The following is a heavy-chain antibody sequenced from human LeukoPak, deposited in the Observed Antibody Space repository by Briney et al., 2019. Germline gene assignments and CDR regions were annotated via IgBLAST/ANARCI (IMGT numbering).Heavy chain of an antibody. CDR3: ARDLYYYDSSGYYYCAFNI. D-gene: IGHD3-22*01. V-gene: IGHV4-4*02. CDR1: GGSISSSNW. CDR2: INHSGST. J-gene: IGHJ3*02. Sequence: SETLSLTCAVSGGSISSSNWWSWVRQPPGKGLEWIGEINHSGSTNYNPSLKSRVTISVDTSKNQFSLKLSSVTAADTAVYYCARDLYYYDSSGYYYCAFNIWGQGTMVTVSS.